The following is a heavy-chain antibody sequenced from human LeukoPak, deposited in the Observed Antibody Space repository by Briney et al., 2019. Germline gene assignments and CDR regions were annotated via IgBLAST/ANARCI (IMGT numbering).Heavy chain of an antibody. Sequence: SETLSLTCTVSGGSISSGDYYWSWIRQPPGKGLEWIRYIYYSGSTYYNPSLKSRVTISVDTSKNQFSLKLSSVTAADTAVYYCAREAPSYDYVWGTHSWYMDVWGKGTTVTVSS. CDR1: GGSISSGDYY. D-gene: IGHD3-16*01. CDR3: AREAPSYDYVWGTHSWYMDV. J-gene: IGHJ6*03. CDR2: IYYSGST. V-gene: IGHV4-30-4*08.